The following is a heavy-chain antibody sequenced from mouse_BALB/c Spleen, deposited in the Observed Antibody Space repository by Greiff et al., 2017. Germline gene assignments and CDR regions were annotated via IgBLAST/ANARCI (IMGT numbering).Heavy chain of an antibody. Sequence: QVQLQQSGPGLVAPSQCLSISCTVSGFSLTSYGVHWVRQPPGKGLEWLGVIWAGGSTNYNSALMSRLSISKDNSKSQVFLKMNSLQTDDTAMYYCARDEGGVYGNYNAMDYWGQGTSVTVSS. J-gene: IGHJ4*01. CDR1: GFSLTSYG. D-gene: IGHD2-1*01. CDR2: IWAGGST. CDR3: ARDEGGVYGNYNAMDY. V-gene: IGHV2-9*02.